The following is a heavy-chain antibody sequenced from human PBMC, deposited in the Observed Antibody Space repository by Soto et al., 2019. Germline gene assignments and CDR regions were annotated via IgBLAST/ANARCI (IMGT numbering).Heavy chain of an antibody. Sequence: GSLRLSCAASGFTFSDYYMSWFRQAPGKGLEWVSYISSSGSPIYYADSLKGRFTISRDNAKNSLYVQMNSLRAEDTAVYYCARGRKFYTVLGAFDIWGQGTTVTVSS. D-gene: IGHD2-15*01. V-gene: IGHV3-11*01. CDR3: ARGRKFYTVLGAFDI. CDR2: ISSSGSPI. J-gene: IGHJ3*02. CDR1: GFTFSDYY.